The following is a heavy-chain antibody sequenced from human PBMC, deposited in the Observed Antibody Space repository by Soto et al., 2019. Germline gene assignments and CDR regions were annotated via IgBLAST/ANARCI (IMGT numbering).Heavy chain of an antibody. CDR3: ARLGIGYYDSSGYLLGFGMDV. D-gene: IGHD3-22*01. J-gene: IGHJ6*02. Sequence: PGGSLRLSCAASGFTFSSYSMNWVRQAPGKGLEWVSSISSSSSYIYYADSVKGRFTISRDNAKNSLYLQMNSLRAEDTAVYYCARLGIGYYDSSGYLLGFGMDVWGQGTTVTVSS. V-gene: IGHV3-21*01. CDR1: GFTFSSYS. CDR2: ISSSSSYI.